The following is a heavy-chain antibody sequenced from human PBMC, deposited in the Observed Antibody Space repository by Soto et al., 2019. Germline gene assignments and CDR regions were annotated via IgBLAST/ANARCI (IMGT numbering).Heavy chain of an antibody. J-gene: IGHJ4*02. Sequence: GGSLRLSCAASGFTFSSYSMNWVRQAPGKGLEWVSSISSSSSYIYYADSVKGRFTISRDNAKNSLYLQMNSLRFDDTAIYFCARTHWQPDYLEGFDFWGQGTPVTV. V-gene: IGHV3-21*04. CDR1: GFTFSSYS. CDR2: ISSSSSYI. CDR3: ARTHWQPDYLEGFDF. D-gene: IGHD1-1*01.